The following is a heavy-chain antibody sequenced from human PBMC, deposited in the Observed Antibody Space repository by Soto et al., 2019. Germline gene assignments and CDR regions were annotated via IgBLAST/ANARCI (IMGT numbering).Heavy chain of an antibody. D-gene: IGHD3-9*01. Sequence: EVQLVESGGGLVQPGGSLRLSCAASGFTFSSYWMHWVRQAPGKGLVWVSRINSDGSSTTYADSVKGRFTISRDNAKNTLYLQMNSLRVEDTAVYYCARDKYYDILTGHYRDHWGQGTLVTVSS. CDR3: ARDKYYDILTGHYRDH. V-gene: IGHV3-74*01. CDR2: INSDGSST. CDR1: GFTFSSYW. J-gene: IGHJ4*02.